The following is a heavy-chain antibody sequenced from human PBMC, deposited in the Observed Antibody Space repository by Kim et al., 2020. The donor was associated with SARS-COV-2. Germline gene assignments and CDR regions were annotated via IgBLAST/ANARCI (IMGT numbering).Heavy chain of an antibody. J-gene: IGHJ4*02. CDR2: ISGSGVST. CDR3: TNEDY. Sequence: GGSLRLSCAVSGLTFNNYVMSWVRQAPGKGLEWVSGISGSGVSTYYADSVKGRFTTSRDNSKNTLYLQMNSLRAEDTAVYYCTNEDYWGQGTLVTVSS. V-gene: IGHV3-23*01. CDR1: GLTFNNYV.